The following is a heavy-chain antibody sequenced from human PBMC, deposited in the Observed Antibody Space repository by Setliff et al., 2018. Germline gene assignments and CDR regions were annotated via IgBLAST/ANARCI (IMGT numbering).Heavy chain of an antibody. CDR3: VRGANDILTTYALAI. Sequence: TLSLTCTVPGGSFNSANYYWDWRRQPPGKGLEWIGFIFSSGTTSYNPSLMSRVFMSIDTSQNQVSLRLSSVTAADTAVYYGVRGANDILTTYALAIWGEGTMVTVSS. CDR1: GGSFNSANYY. D-gene: IGHD3-9*01. CDR2: IFSSGTT. V-gene: IGHV4-30-4*08. J-gene: IGHJ3*02.